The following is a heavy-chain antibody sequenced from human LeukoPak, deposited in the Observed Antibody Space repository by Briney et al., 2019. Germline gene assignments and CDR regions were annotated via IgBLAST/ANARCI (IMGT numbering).Heavy chain of an antibody. Sequence: ASVKVSCKASGYTFTSYAMHWVRQAPGQRLEWMGWINAGNGNTKYSQKFQGRVTITRDTSASTAYMELSSLRSEDTAVYYCASPVDRDHPQDYYYYYGMDVWGQGTTVTVSS. J-gene: IGHJ6*02. V-gene: IGHV1-3*01. D-gene: IGHD5-12*01. CDR3: ASPVDRDHPQDYYYYYGMDV. CDR1: GYTFTSYA. CDR2: INAGNGNT.